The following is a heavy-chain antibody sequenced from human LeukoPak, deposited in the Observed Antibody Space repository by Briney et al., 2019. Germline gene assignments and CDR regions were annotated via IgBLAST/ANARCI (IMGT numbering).Heavy chain of an antibody. V-gene: IGHV4-59*08. CDR2: MYYGGST. Sequence: SETLSLTCTVSGGSVSSYYWSWLRQPPGKGLEGIGYMYYGGSTNYNPSLKSRVTISVDTSKNQFSLNLTSVTAADTALYYCARHRLTLWDAFDIWGQGTMVTVSS. D-gene: IGHD2-21*01. CDR3: ARHRLTLWDAFDI. J-gene: IGHJ3*02. CDR1: GGSVSSYY.